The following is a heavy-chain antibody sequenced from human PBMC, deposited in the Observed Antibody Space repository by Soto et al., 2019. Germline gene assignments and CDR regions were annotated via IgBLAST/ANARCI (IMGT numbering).Heavy chain of an antibody. CDR3: ASASWGTYYYGSGCDY. D-gene: IGHD3-10*01. V-gene: IGHV1-69*02. CDR1: GGTFSSYT. J-gene: IGHJ4*02. Sequence: QVHLVQSGEEVKKPRSSVKVSCKASGGTFSSYTISWVRQAPGQGLEWMGRIIPILGIANYAQKFQGRVTITADKSTSTAYMELSSLRSEDTAVYYCASASWGTYYYGSGCDYWGQGTLVTVSS. CDR2: IIPILGIA.